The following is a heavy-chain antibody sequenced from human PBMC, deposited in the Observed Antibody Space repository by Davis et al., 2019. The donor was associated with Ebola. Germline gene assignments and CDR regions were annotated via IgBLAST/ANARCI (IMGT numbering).Heavy chain of an antibody. Sequence: AASVKVSCKASGYTFTSYGIRWAPHASGQGLEWMGWISAYNGDTNYAQKLQGRVTLTTDTSTSTAYMELRSLRSDDTAVYYCARDHWGSGVGRACDYWGQGSLGTVSS. CDR2: ISAYNGDT. D-gene: IGHD7-27*01. CDR1: GYTFTSYG. CDR3: ARDHWGSGVGRACDY. V-gene: IGHV1-18*04. J-gene: IGHJ4*02.